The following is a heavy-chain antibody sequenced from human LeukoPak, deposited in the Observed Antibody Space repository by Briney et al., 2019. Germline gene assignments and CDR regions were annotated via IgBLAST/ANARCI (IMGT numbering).Heavy chain of an antibody. CDR3: ARSAGFEYSSSSFDWFDP. CDR2: INPSGGST. J-gene: IGHJ5*02. CDR1: GYTFTNYY. D-gene: IGHD6-6*01. Sequence: ASVTVSFKASGYTFTNYYMHWVRQAPGQGLEWMGIINPSGGSTSYAQKFQGRVTITRDTSTSTVYMELSSLRSEDTAVYYCARSAGFEYSSSSFDWFDPWGQGTLVTVSS. V-gene: IGHV1-46*01.